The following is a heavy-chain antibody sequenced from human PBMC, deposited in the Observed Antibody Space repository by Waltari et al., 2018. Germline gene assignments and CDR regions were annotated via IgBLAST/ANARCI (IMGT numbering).Heavy chain of an antibody. V-gene: IGHV4-30-4*08. D-gene: IGHD6-19*01. CDR2: IHDSGST. CDR1: GGSISSGDYY. CDR3: ARVRIAVAGNWFDA. J-gene: IGHJ5*02. Sequence: QVQLQESCPGLVKPSQTLSLTCTVSGGSISSGDYYWSWIRPPPGKGLEWIGYIHDSGSTYYNPSLRRRVTKSVETSKNSLYLQMNSLRAEDTAVYYCARVRIAVAGNWFDAWGQGTLVTVSS.